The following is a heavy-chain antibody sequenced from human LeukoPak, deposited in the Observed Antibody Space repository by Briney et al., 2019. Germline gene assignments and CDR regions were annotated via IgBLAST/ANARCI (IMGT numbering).Heavy chain of an antibody. Sequence: GGSLRLSCAASGFTFSSYWMHWVRQAPGKGPVWVSRINSDGSSTSYADSVKGRFTISRDNAKNTLYLQMNSLRAEDTAVYYCAREQEYSYGFDYWGQGTLVTVSS. CDR2: INSDGSST. J-gene: IGHJ4*02. CDR3: AREQEYSYGFDY. CDR1: GFTFSSYW. D-gene: IGHD5-18*01. V-gene: IGHV3-74*01.